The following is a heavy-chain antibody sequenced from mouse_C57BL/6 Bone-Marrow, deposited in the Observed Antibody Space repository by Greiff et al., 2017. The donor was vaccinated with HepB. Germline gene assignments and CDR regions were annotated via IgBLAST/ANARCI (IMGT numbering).Heavy chain of an antibody. D-gene: IGHD2-4*01. V-gene: IGHV1-82*01. J-gene: IGHJ3*01. Sequence: QVQLKESGPELVKPGASVKISCKASGYAFSSSWMNWVKQRPGKGLEWIGRIYPGDGDTNYNGKFKGKATLTADKSSSTAYMQLSSLTSEDSAVYFCARRYYDYDGWFAYWGQGTLVTVSA. CDR2: IYPGDGDT. CDR3: ARRYYDYDGWFAY. CDR1: GYAFSSSW.